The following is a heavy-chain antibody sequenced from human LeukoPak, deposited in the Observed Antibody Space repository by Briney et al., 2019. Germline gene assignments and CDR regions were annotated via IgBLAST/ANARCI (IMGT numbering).Heavy chain of an antibody. Sequence: GGSLRLSCAASGFTFSNFPMMWVRQAPGKGLEWVSAISDCGDSTYSADSVKGRFSISRDNSNNTLYLQMNSLRTEDTAVYYCAKDRGYWGQGTLVTVSS. CDR3: AKDRGY. CDR2: ISDCGDST. CDR1: GFTFSNFP. V-gene: IGHV3-23*01. J-gene: IGHJ4*02.